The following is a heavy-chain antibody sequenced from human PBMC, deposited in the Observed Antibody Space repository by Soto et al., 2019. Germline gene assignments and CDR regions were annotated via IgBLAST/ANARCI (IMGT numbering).Heavy chain of an antibody. CDR1: AFTFSNYA. J-gene: IGHJ5*02. D-gene: IGHD6-13*01. V-gene: IGHV3-23*01. CDR3: ARLPYSNLLGGLDP. CDR2: IAGSGGDI. Sequence: GGSLRLSCAGSAFTFSNYAMAWVRQAPGKGLEWVSSIAGSGGDISYADSVKGRFTISRDNSKSTLFLQMDSLRAEDTAIYYCARLPYSNLLGGLDPWGRGTLVTVS.